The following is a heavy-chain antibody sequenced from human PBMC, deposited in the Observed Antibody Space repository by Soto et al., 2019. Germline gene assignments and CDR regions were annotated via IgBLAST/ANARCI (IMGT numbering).Heavy chain of an antibody. D-gene: IGHD3-10*01. J-gene: IGHJ5*02. V-gene: IGHV4-59*08. CDR3: ARLMYYYGSGSHSPIFWFDP. CDR2: IYYSGST. Sequence: SETLSLTCTVSGGSISSYYWSWIRQPPGKGLEWIGYIYYSGSTNYNPSLKSRVTISVDTSKNQFSLKLSSVTAADTAVYYCARLMYYYGSGSHSPIFWFDPWGQGTLVTGSS. CDR1: GGSISSYY.